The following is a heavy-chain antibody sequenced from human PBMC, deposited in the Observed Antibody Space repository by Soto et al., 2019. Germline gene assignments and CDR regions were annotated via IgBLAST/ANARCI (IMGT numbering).Heavy chain of an antibody. J-gene: IGHJ6*02. CDR3: AKYAALYDRSLFAC. V-gene: IGHV3-23*01. CDR1: GFTFSSYA. CDR2: ISGSGGST. D-gene: IGHD3-22*01. Sequence: GWSMRLSCAASGFTFSSYAMSWVRQAPGKGLEWVSAISGSGGSTYYADSVKGRFTISRDNSKNTLYLQMNSLRAEDTAVYYLAKYAALYDRSLFACRGQRTTVTVS.